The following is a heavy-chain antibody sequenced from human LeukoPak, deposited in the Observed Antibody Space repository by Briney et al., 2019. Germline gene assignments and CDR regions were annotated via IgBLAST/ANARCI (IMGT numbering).Heavy chain of an antibody. Sequence: PSETLSLTCTVSGGSINSDYWTWIRQSPGKGLEWIGYIAYNGTPNYNPSLKSRLTISRDTSKNQFSLNLSSVTAADTAVYYCARERHGHPFDSWGQGTLVTVSS. J-gene: IGHJ4*02. V-gene: IGHV4-59*01. CDR3: ARERHGHPFDS. CDR2: IAYNGTP. CDR1: GGSINSDY.